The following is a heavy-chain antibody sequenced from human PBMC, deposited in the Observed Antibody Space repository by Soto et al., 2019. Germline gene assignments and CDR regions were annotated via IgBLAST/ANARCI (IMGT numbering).Heavy chain of an antibody. V-gene: IGHV4-31*03. CDR3: AREGRSHCSGGSCYSAWFDP. Sequence: PSETLSLTCTVSGGSISSGGYYWSWIRQHPGKGLEWIGYIYYSGSTYYNPSLKSRVTISVDTSKNQFSLKLSSVTAADTAVYYCAREGRSHCSGGSCYSAWFDPWGQGTLVTVSS. D-gene: IGHD2-15*01. J-gene: IGHJ5*02. CDR1: GGSISSGGYY. CDR2: IYYSGST.